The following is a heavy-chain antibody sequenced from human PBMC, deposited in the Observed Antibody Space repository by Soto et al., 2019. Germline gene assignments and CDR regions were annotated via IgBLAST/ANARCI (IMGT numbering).Heavy chain of an antibody. Sequence: PLETLSLTCTVSGGSIRIRVCYSRGIGRDTGNRLEWIGYIYYSGSTHYSPSLKGRVTISVDTSKNQFSLKLSSVTAADTAVYYCARGVAGTFYYYYYGMDVWGQGTTVTGSS. D-gene: IGHD6-19*01. V-gene: IGHV4-31*03. CDR2: IYYSGST. CDR1: GGSIRIRVCY. J-gene: IGHJ6*02. CDR3: ARGVAGTFYYYYYGMDV.